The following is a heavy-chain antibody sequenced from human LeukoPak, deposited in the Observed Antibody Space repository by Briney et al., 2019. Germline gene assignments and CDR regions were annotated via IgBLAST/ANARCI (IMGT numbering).Heavy chain of an antibody. CDR3: AREPRSGYYPYYFDY. CDR2: IIPIFGTA. V-gene: IGHV1-69*05. Sequence: SVWVSCEASGGTFSSYAISCVLEAPGPRLEWMGGIIPIFGTATYAQKFQGRVTITTDESASTDYMELSSLRSEDTAVYYCAREPRSGYYPYYFDYWGQGTLVTVSS. D-gene: IGHD3-3*01. CDR1: GGTFSSYA. J-gene: IGHJ4*02.